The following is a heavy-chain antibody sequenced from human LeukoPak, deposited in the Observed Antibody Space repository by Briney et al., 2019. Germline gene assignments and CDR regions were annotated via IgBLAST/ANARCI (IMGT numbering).Heavy chain of an antibody. CDR3: ARDTITIFGVASDY. CDR1: GYTFTGYY. Sequence: ASVKVSCKASGYTFTGYYMHWVRQAPGQGLEWMGWINPNSGGTNYAQKFQGRVTMTRDTSISTAYMELSRLRSDDTAVYYCARDTITIFGVASDYWGQGTLVTVSS. CDR2: INPNSGGT. V-gene: IGHV1-2*02. D-gene: IGHD3-3*01. J-gene: IGHJ4*02.